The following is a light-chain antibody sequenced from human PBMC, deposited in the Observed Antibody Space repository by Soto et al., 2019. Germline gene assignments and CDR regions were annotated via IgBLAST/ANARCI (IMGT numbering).Light chain of an antibody. Sequence: EIVLTQSPATLSLSPGERATLSCRASQSLNSYLAWYQQRPGQAPRLLISDASNRAPGIPARFSGSGSGTDFTLTITILELEDFAVYYCQQRSNGPFTFGQGTRLEIK. CDR2: DAS. CDR1: QSLNSY. V-gene: IGKV3-11*01. CDR3: QQRSNGPFT. J-gene: IGKJ5*01.